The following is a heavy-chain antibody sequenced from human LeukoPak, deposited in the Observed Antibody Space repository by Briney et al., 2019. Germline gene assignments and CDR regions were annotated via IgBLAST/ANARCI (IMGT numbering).Heavy chain of an antibody. V-gene: IGHV4-39*07. CDR3: AREGTYDSQTN. Sequence: SETLSLTCTVSGGSISSSSYYWGWIRQPPGKGLEWIGSIYYSGSTYYNPSLKSRVTISVDTSKNQFSLKLSSVTAADTAVYYCAREGTYDSQTNWGQGTLVTVSS. CDR1: GGSISSSSYY. CDR2: IYYSGST. D-gene: IGHD3-22*01. J-gene: IGHJ4*02.